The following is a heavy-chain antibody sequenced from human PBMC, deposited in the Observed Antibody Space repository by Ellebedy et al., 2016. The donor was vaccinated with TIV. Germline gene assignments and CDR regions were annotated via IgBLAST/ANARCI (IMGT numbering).Heavy chain of an antibody. D-gene: IGHD1-1*01. J-gene: IGHJ6*03. Sequence: SETLSLXCAVYGGSFSGYFWSWIRQSPGKGLEWIGEINHYGITNYNPSLKSRVTISVDTSKNQFSLKLNSMTAADTAVYYCASGRRDNTIQSHYDYYMDVWGIGTTVTVSS. CDR2: INHYGIT. V-gene: IGHV4-34*01. CDR3: ASGRRDNTIQSHYDYYMDV. CDR1: GGSFSGYF.